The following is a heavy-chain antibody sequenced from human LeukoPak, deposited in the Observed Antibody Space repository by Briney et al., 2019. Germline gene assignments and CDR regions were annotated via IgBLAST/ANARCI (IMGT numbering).Heavy chain of an antibody. CDR2: INPNSGGT. Sequence: ASVRVSCKASGYTFTGHYMHWVRQAPGQGLEWMGWINPNSGGTNYAQKFRGRVTMTRDTSISTAYMELGSLGSDDTAVYYCARDQSTSFSSSYHFDYWGQGTLVTVSS. V-gene: IGHV1-2*02. D-gene: IGHD6-6*01. J-gene: IGHJ4*02. CDR3: ARDQSTSFSSSYHFDY. CDR1: GYTFTGHY.